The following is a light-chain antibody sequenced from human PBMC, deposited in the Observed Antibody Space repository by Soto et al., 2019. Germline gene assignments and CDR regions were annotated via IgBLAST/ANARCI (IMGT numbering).Light chain of an antibody. J-gene: IGKJ1*01. CDR2: GAS. Sequence: IELTQSPGTLSLSLGERATLSCRASQSVSYSYFAWYKHKPGQAPGPLIQGASGRAIGIPDRFSGSGSGTDFTLTISRLEPEDFAVYYCQQYGSSPKTFGQGTKVDIK. CDR1: QSVSYSY. CDR3: QQYGSSPKT. V-gene: IGKV3-20*01.